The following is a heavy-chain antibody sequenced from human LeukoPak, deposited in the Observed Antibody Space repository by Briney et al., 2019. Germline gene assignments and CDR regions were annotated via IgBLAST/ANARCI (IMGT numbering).Heavy chain of an antibody. D-gene: IGHD3-3*01. J-gene: IGHJ6*02. CDR3: AKDALRFLEWLLYRPNVRYYYGMDV. CDR2: ISYDGSNK. CDR1: GFTFSSYG. Sequence: GGSLRLSCAASGFTFSSYGMPWVRQAPGKGLEWVAVISYDGSNKYYADSVKGRFTISRDNSKNTLYLQMNSLRAEDTAVYYCAKDALRFLEWLLYRPNVRYYYGMDVWGQGTTVTVSS. V-gene: IGHV3-30*18.